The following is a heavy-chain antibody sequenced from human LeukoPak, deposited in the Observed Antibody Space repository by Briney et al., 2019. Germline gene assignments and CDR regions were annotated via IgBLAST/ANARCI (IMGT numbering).Heavy chain of an antibody. Sequence: SETLSLTCTVSGGSISSYYWSWIRQPAGKGLEWIGRIYTSGSTNYNPSLKSRVTMSVDTSKNQFSLKLSSVTAADTAVYYCAREKVYCSSTSCYGSSYYYYGMDVWGQGTTVTVSS. CDR1: GGSISSYY. J-gene: IGHJ6*02. D-gene: IGHD2-2*01. CDR3: AREKVYCSSTSCYGSSYYYYGMDV. CDR2: IYTSGST. V-gene: IGHV4-4*07.